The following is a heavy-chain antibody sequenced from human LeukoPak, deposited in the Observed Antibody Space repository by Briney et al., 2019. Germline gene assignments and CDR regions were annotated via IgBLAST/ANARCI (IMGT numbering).Heavy chain of an antibody. CDR3: ARAGSGRGFDY. CDR2: VSFYGKVQ. D-gene: IGHD1-26*01. J-gene: IGHJ4*02. CDR1: GFIFHSYG. V-gene: IGHV3-30*03. Sequence: GGSLRLFCAACGFIFHSYGMHWLRRAPGEAREWLGDVSFYGKVQYYGESVKGRFTITRDNSKNTLYLQMNSLRAEDTAVYYCARAGSGRGFDYWGQGTLVTVSS.